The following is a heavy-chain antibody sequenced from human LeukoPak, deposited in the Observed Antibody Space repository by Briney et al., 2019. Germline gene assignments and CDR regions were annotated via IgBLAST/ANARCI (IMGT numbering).Heavy chain of an antibody. CDR2: IYYSGST. D-gene: IGHD1-26*01. CDR3: ARLTAWTTTNFDF. J-gene: IGHJ4*02. CDR1: GGSLSSYY. Sequence: SETLSLTCTVSGGSLSSYYWSWIRQPPGKGLEWIGYIYYSGSTNCNPSLKSRVTISVDTSKNQFSLKLSSVTAADTAVYYCARLTAWTTTNFDFWGQGTLVTVSS. V-gene: IGHV4-59*08.